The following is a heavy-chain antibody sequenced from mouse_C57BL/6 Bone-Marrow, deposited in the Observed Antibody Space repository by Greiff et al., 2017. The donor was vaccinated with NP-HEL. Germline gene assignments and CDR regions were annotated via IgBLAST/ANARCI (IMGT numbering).Heavy chain of an antibody. J-gene: IGHJ3*01. D-gene: IGHD1-1*01. CDR2: INPNNGGT. Sequence: VQLQQSGPELVKPGASVKMSCKASGYTFTDYNMHWVKQSHGKSLEWIGYINPNNGGTSYNQKFKGKATLTVNKSSSTAYMELRSLTSEDSAVYYCARGLYYYGSSPFAYWGQGTLVTVSA. CDR3: ARGLYYYGSSPFAY. V-gene: IGHV1-22*01. CDR1: GYTFTDYN.